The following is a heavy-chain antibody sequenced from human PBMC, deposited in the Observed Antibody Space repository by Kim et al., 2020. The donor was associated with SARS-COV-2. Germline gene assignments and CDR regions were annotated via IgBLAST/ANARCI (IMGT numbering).Heavy chain of an antibody. J-gene: IGHJ6*02. CDR1: GYTFTGYY. CDR3: ARDNSLIAASYYYGMDV. CDR2: INPNSGGT. Sequence: ASVKVSCKASGYTFTGYYMHWVRQAPGQGLEWMGWINPNSGGTNYAQKFQGRVTMTRDTSISTAYMELSRLRSDDTAVYYCARDNSLIAASYYYGMDVWGQGTTVTVSS. V-gene: IGHV1-2*02. D-gene: IGHD6-13*01.